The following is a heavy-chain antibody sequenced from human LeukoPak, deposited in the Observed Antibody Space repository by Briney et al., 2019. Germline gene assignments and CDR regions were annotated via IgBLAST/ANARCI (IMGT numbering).Heavy chain of an antibody. V-gene: IGHV3-74*01. CDR1: GFTFSSYW. CDR2: INSDGSST. Sequence: GGSLRLSCAASGFTFSSYWMHWVRQAPGKGLVWVSRINSDGSSTSYAASVKGGFTISRDNAKNTLYLQMNSLRAEDTAVYYCARELVPAYYYGMDVWGKGTTVTVSS. CDR3: ARELVPAYYYGMDV. J-gene: IGHJ6*04.